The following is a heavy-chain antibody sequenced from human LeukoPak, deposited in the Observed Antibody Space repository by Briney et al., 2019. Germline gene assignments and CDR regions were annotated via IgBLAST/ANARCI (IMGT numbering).Heavy chain of an antibody. CDR3: ARIAPGDTAMVPDY. Sequence: SGPALVKPTQPLTLTRTFAGFSLSTSGMRGSWIRQPPGKALEWVARIDWDDDKFYTTSLQTRLTISKDTSKNQVVLTMPNTDPADTATYSCARIAPGDTAMVPDYWGQGTLVTVSS. CDR2: IDWDDDK. V-gene: IGHV2-70*04. J-gene: IGHJ4*02. D-gene: IGHD5-18*01. CDR1: GFSLSTSGMR.